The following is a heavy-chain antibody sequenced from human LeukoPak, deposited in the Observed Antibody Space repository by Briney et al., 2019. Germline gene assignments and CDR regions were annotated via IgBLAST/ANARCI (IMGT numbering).Heavy chain of an antibody. CDR3: ARGRITNNWFDP. V-gene: IGHV4-39*07. D-gene: IGHD3-10*01. Sequence: SETLSLTCTVSGGFISSSSYYWGWIRQPPGKGLEWIGSIFYSGSTYYNPSLKSRVTISVDTSKNQFSLKLSSVTAADTAVYYCARGRITNNWFDPWGQGTLVTVSS. J-gene: IGHJ5*02. CDR2: IFYSGST. CDR1: GGFISSSSYY.